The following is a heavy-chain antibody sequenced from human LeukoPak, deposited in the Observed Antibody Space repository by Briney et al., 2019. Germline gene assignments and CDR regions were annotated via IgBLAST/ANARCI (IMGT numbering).Heavy chain of an antibody. J-gene: IGHJ4*02. Sequence: GESLKISCEGSGYSFTSYWIGWVRQMPGKGLEWMGIIYPDGSDTRYSPSFQGQVTISADESISTAYLQWSSLKSSDTAMYYCARRYSGSYRFDYWGQGTLVTVSS. CDR3: ARRYSGSYRFDY. CDR2: IYPDGSDT. CDR1: GYSFTSYW. V-gene: IGHV5-51*01. D-gene: IGHD1-26*01.